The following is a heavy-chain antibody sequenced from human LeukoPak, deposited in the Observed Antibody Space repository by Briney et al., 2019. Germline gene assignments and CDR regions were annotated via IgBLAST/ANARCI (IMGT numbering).Heavy chain of an antibody. D-gene: IGHD3-16*01. CDR1: GYTFTGSY. Sequence: ASVKVSCKTSGYTFTGSYVHWVRQAPGQGLEWMGRIDVNSGDTYLAQKFQGRVTLTRDTSISTDYLELSSLNSDDSAVYYCARYIGGSGWCWGQGALVTVSS. J-gene: IGHJ4*02. CDR3: ARYIGGSGWC. CDR2: IDVNSGDT. V-gene: IGHV1-2*06.